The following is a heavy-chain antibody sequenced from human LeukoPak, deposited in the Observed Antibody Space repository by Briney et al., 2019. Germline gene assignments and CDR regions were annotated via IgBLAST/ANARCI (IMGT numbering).Heavy chain of an antibody. CDR1: GGSISSGSHY. CDR2: IYTSGST. J-gene: IGHJ4*02. V-gene: IGHV4-61*02. CDR3: ARDDDFFDY. Sequence: KASETLSLTCTVSGGSISSGSHYWSWIRQPAGKGLEWIVRIYTSGSTNYNPSLKSRVTISVDTSKNPFSLKLRSVTAADTAVYYCARDDDFFDYWGQGTLVTVSS. D-gene: IGHD1-1*01.